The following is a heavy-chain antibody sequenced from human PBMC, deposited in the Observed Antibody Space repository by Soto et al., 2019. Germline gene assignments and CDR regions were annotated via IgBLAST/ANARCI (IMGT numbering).Heavy chain of an antibody. CDR1: GGSISSVGHY. D-gene: IGHD6-25*01. V-gene: IGHV4-31*03. CDR3: ARESGGYDSSTRYGLDV. CDR2: IYYSGST. J-gene: IGHJ6*02. Sequence: TLSLTCSVSGGSISSVGHYWTWIRQQPGKGLEWIGYIYYSGSTDYNPSLKIRVTISVNRTKNQFSMNMSSVTAADTAIYYCARESGGYDSSTRYGLDVWGQGPTVT.